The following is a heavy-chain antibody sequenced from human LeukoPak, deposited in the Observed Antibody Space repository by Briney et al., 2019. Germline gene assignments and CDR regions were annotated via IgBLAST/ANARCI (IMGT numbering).Heavy chain of an antibody. CDR1: GGSISSYY. CDR2: IYYSGST. Sequence: PSETLSLTCTVSGGSISSYYWSWIRQPPGKGLEWIGYIYYSGSTNYNPSLKSRVTISVDTSKNQFSLKLSSVTAADTAVYYCARERPETGELALYYYYYYMDVWGKGTTVTVSS. CDR3: ARERPETGELALYYYYYYMDV. V-gene: IGHV4-59*01. J-gene: IGHJ6*03. D-gene: IGHD7-27*01.